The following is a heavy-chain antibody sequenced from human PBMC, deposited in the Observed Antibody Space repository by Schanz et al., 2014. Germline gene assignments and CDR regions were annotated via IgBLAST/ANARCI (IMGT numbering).Heavy chain of an antibody. D-gene: IGHD2-15*01. CDR2: IITDGRT. V-gene: IGHV3-66*02. J-gene: IGHJ4*02. Sequence: EVQLVASGGGLVQPGGSLRLSCAASGFAVDNYYMSCVRQAPGRGLEWVSIIITDGRTYYADPVKGRFTSCRDSSKNTLFLQMNSLRTEDTAVYYCARLDPDCRSGTCSRAFDFWGQGTLVTVSS. CDR1: GFAVDNYY. CDR3: ARLDPDCRSGTCSRAFDF.